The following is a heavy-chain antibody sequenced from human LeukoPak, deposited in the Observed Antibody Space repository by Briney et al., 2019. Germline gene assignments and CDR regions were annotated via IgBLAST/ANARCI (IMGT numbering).Heavy chain of an antibody. Sequence: SVKVSCKASGGTFSSYAISWVRQAPGQGLEWMGGIILIFGTANYAQKFQGRVTITTDESTSTAYMELSSLRSEDTAVYYCARDTGYCSSTSCYFYWFDPWGQGTLVTVSS. D-gene: IGHD2-2*01. CDR1: GGTFSSYA. CDR3: ARDTGYCSSTSCYFYWFDP. J-gene: IGHJ5*02. V-gene: IGHV1-69*05. CDR2: IILIFGTA.